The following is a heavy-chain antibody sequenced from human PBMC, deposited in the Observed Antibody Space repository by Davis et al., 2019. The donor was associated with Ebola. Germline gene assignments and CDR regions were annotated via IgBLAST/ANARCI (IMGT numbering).Heavy chain of an antibody. CDR2: ISGSGGST. D-gene: IGHD1-26*01. CDR1: GFTFSSYA. Sequence: GESLKISCAASGFTFSSYAMSRVRQAPGKGLEWVSAISGSGGSTYYADSVKGRFTISRDNSKNTLYLQMNSLRAEDTAVYYCAKVLGRGAGIQQHYGMDVWGQGTTVTVSS. CDR3: AKVLGRGAGIQQHYGMDV. V-gene: IGHV3-23*01. J-gene: IGHJ6*02.